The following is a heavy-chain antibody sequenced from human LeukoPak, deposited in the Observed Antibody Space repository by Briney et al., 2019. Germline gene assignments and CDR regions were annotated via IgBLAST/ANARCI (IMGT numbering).Heavy chain of an antibody. V-gene: IGHV4-34*01. D-gene: IGHD5-18*01. CDR1: GGSFSGFY. Sequence: SETLSLTCAVYGGSFSGFYWSWIRQPPGKGLEWIGEINHSGSTNYNPSLKSRVTISVDTSKNQFSLKLSSVTAADTAVYYCARVVLIGYSYGFRHHDAFDIWGQGTMVTVSS. CDR3: ARVVLIGYSYGFRHHDAFDI. J-gene: IGHJ3*02. CDR2: INHSGST.